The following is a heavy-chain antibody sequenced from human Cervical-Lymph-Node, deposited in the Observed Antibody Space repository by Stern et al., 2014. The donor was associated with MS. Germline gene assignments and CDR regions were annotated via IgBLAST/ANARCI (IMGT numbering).Heavy chain of an antibody. D-gene: IGHD4-23*01. CDR3: ARGRGGNCRYYFDY. V-gene: IGHV3-21*01. Sequence: EVHLVESGAGLVKPGGSLRLSCAASGFTFSSYSMNWVRQAPGKGLERVAFICSGGSYIYYADPLKGRFTISRDEAKNTLYVQMNSLRAEDTAVYYCARGRGGNCRYYFDYWGQGTLVTVSS. J-gene: IGHJ4*02. CDR1: GFTFSSYS. CDR2: ICSGGSYI.